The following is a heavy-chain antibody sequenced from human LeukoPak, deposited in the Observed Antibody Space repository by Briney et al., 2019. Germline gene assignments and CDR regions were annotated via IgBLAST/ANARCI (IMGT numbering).Heavy chain of an antibody. CDR1: GIIFSNYW. CDR3: AKLFESGTHNNLFHY. Sequence: GGSLRLSCAASGIIFSNYWMHWVRQAPGKGLVWVSRINRDGSSTSYADSVQGRFTISRDNSKNTLYLQMNSLRPEDTAIYYCAKLFESGTHNNLFHYWGQGTLVTVFS. D-gene: IGHD3-10*01. CDR2: INRDGSST. J-gene: IGHJ4*02. V-gene: IGHV3-74*01.